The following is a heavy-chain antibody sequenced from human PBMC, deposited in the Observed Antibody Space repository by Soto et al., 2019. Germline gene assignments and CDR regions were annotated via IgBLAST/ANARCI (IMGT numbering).Heavy chain of an antibody. J-gene: IGHJ4*02. CDR2: IYYSGST. CDR1: GGSISRDH. V-gene: IGHV4-59*01. Sequence: SETLSLTSTVPGGSISRDHRSCIGQPPGKGMEWIGYIYYSGSTNYNPSLKSRVTISVDTSKNQFSLKLNSVTAADTAVYDCARGTSYGDYDYWGQGTLVTV. CDR3: ARGTSYGDYDY. D-gene: IGHD4-17*01.